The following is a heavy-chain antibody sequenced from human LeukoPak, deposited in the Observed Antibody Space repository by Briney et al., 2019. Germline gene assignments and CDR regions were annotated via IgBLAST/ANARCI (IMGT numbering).Heavy chain of an antibody. J-gene: IGHJ4*02. D-gene: IGHD6-25*01. V-gene: IGHV4-61*02. Sequence: SGTLSLTCTVSGGSISEGNHFWTWIRQPAGKGLEWIGRIFPGGSVNYNPSLESRLTLSIGTSKNQFSLELTSVTAADTAMYFCGFSEGDFWGQGALVTVSS. CDR3: GFSEGDF. CDR1: GGSISEGNHF. CDR2: IFPGGSV.